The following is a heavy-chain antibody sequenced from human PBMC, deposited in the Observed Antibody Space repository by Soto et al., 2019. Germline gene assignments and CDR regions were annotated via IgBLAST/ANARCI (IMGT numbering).Heavy chain of an antibody. D-gene: IGHD3-3*01. Sequence: EVQLVESGGGLVQPGGSLRLSCAASGFTFSSYSMNWVRQAPGKGLEWVSYISSSSSTIYYADSVKGRFTISREYAQNXXYLQMNSLRDGDTAVYSCARESRFLDWLSLNWFDPWGQGTLVTVSS. CDR1: GFTFSSYS. CDR3: ARESRFLDWLSLNWFDP. J-gene: IGHJ5*02. V-gene: IGHV3-48*02. CDR2: ISSSSSTI.